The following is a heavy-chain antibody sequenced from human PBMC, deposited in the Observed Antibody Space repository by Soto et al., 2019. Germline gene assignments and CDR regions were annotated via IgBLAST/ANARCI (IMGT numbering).Heavy chain of an antibody. D-gene: IGHD6-13*01. Sequence: QVTLKESGPVLVKPTETLTLTCTVSGYSLSNARMGVSWIRQPPGKALEWLAHIFSNDEKSYSTSLKSRLTISKDTSKSQVVHTMTNMDPVDTATYYCARAGGSSWYENNWFDPWGQGTLVTVSS. J-gene: IGHJ5*02. CDR3: ARAGGSSWYENNWFDP. CDR1: GYSLSNARMG. CDR2: IFSNDEK. V-gene: IGHV2-26*01.